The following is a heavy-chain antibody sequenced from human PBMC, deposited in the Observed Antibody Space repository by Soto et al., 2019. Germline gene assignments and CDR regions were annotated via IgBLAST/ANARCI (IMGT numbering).Heavy chain of an antibody. CDR1: GGSISSYY. Sequence: QVQLQESGPGLEKPSETLSLTCTVSGGSISSYYWSWIRQPPGKGLEWIGYIYYSGSTNYNPSLKSRVTISVDTSKNQFSLKLSSVTAADTAVYYCARRYGDAFDIWGQGTMVTVSS. D-gene: IGHD4-17*01. V-gene: IGHV4-59*08. CDR2: IYYSGST. J-gene: IGHJ3*02. CDR3: ARRYGDAFDI.